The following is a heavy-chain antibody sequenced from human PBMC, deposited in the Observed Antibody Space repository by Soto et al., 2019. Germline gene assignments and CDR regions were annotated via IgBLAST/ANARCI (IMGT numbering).Heavy chain of an antibody. J-gene: IGHJ5*02. V-gene: IGHV4-31*11. Sequence: QVQLQESGPGLVKPSQTLSLTCAVSGGSITSGAYYWTWIRQHPGKGLEWIAYIHYSGRTYYNPSLKSRVTISVDTSNNQFSRKLSSVLAADTAGYYCARYYFDSSGYSNWFDPWGQGTLGTVSS. CDR2: IHYSGRT. CDR3: ARYYFDSSGYSNWFDP. CDR1: GGSITSGAYY. D-gene: IGHD3-22*01.